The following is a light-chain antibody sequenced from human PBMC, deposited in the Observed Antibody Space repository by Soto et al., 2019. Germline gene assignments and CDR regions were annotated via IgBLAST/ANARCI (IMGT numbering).Light chain of an antibody. CDR2: DTS. CDR3: LIAYSGVVV. CDR1: TGAVTSGHY. J-gene: IGLJ2*01. V-gene: IGLV7-46*01. Sequence: QAVVTQEPSLTMSPGGTVTLHCGSSTGAVTSGHYPFWFQQKPGQAPRTLIYDTSNKHSCTPARFSGSLLGGKAALTLSGAQPEDEADYYCLIAYSGVVVFGGGTKVTVL.